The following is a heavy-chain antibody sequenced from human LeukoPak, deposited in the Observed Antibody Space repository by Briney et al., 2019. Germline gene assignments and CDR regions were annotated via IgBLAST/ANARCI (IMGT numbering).Heavy chain of an antibody. V-gene: IGHV3-11*01. CDR3: ARRRREAVAGGHYYYYMDV. J-gene: IGHJ6*03. D-gene: IGHD6-19*01. Sequence: TGGSLRLSCAASGFTFSDYNMRWIRQAPGKGLEWVSSISRSGSTKYYADSVKGRFTISRDNAKNSLFLQMNSLRAEDTAVYYCARRRREAVAGGHYYYYMDVWGKGTTVTISS. CDR2: ISRSGSTK. CDR1: GFTFSDYN.